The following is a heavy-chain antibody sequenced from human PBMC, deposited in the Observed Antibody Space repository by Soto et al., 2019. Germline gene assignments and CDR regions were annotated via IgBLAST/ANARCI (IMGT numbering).Heavy chain of an antibody. Sequence: QVQLVESGGGVVQPGRSLRLSCAASGFTFSSYGMHWVRQAPGKGLEWVAVIWYDGSNKYYADSVKGRFTISRDNSKNTLYLQMNSLRAEDTAVYYCARDHDGDCYFDYWGQGTLVTVSS. CDR3: ARDHDGDCYFDY. J-gene: IGHJ4*02. CDR2: IWYDGSNK. CDR1: GFTFSSYG. V-gene: IGHV3-33*01. D-gene: IGHD4-17*01.